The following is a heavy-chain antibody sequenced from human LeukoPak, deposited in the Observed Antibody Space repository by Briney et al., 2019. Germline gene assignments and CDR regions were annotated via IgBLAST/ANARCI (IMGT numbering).Heavy chain of an antibody. V-gene: IGHV1-18*01. CDR2: ISAYNGNT. J-gene: IGHJ6*02. CDR3: ATAVVVVAASWYYYYGMDV. CDR1: GGTFSSYA. D-gene: IGHD2-15*01. Sequence: ASVKVSCKASGGTFSSYAISWVRQAPGQGLEWMGWISAYNGNTNYAQKLQGRVTMTTDTSTSTAYMELRSLRSDDTAVYYCATAVVVVAASWYYYYGMDVWGQGTTVTVSS.